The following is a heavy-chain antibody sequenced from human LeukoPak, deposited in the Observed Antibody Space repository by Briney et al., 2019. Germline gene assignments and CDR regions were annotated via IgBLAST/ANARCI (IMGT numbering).Heavy chain of an antibody. CDR2: ISYDGSNK. Sequence: GGSLRLSCAASGFTFSSYGMHWVRQAPGKGLEWVAVISYDGSNKYYADFVKGRFTISRDNSKNTLYLQMNSLRAEDTAVYYCARDSYCIGANRHNGDFDYWGQGTLVTVSS. CDR1: GFTFSSYG. V-gene: IGHV3-30*03. D-gene: IGHD2-15*01. J-gene: IGHJ4*02. CDR3: ARDSYCIGANRHNGDFDY.